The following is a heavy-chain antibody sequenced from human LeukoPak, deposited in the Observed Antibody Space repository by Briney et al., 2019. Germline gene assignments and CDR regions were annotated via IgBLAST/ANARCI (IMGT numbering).Heavy chain of an antibody. Sequence: SVKVSCKASGGTFSSYTISWVRQAPGQGLEWMGRIIPILGIANYAQKFQGRVTITADKSTSTAYMELSSLRSEDTAVYYCARVPVKAYCGGACYIDYWGQGTLVTVSS. CDR1: GGTFSSYT. J-gene: IGHJ4*02. CDR2: IIPILGIA. V-gene: IGHV1-69*02. CDR3: ARVPVKAYCGGACYIDY. D-gene: IGHD2-21*01.